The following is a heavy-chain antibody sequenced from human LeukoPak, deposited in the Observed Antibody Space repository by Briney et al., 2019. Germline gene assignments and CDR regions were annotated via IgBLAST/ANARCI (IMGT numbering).Heavy chain of an antibody. D-gene: IGHD3-16*01. V-gene: IGHV3-23*01. Sequence: GGSLRLSCAASGFTFSSYGMSWVRQAPGKGLEWVSAISGSGGSTYYADSVKGRFTISRDNSKNTLYLQMDSLTADDTGIYYCARDRPLGGVLDFDYWGQGTPVTVSS. CDR1: GFTFSSYG. CDR2: ISGSGGST. J-gene: IGHJ4*02. CDR3: ARDRPLGGVLDFDY.